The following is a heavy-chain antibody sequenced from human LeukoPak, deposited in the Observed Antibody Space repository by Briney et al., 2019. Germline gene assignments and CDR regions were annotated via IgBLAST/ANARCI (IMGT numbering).Heavy chain of an antibody. J-gene: IGHJ4*02. V-gene: IGHV4-30-4*01. CDR3: ASSGYYYRDYFDY. CDR2: IYYSGST. CDR1: GGSISSGDYY. Sequence: SETLSLTCTVSGGSISSGDYYWSWIRQPPGKGLEWIGYIYYSGSTYYSPSLKSRVTISVDTSKNQFSLKLSSVTAADTAVCYCASSGYYYRDYFDYWGQGTLVTVSS. D-gene: IGHD3-22*01.